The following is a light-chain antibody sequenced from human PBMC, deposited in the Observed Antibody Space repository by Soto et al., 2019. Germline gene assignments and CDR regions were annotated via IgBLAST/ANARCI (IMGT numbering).Light chain of an antibody. CDR1: SSDVGGYNY. J-gene: IGLJ1*01. V-gene: IGLV2-14*03. CDR2: DVS. CDR3: SSYTSSSTLSTYV. Sequence: HSALTQPASVSASPGQSITISCTGTSSDVGGYNYVSWYQHHPGKAPKLMIYDVSNRPSGVSNRFSGSKSGNTASLIISGLQAEDEADYYCSSYTSSSTLSTYVFGTGTKVTVL.